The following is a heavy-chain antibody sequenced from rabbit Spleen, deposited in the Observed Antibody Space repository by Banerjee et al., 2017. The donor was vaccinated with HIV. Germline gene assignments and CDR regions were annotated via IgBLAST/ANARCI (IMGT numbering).Heavy chain of an antibody. CDR1: GVSFSFNSY. D-gene: IGHD1-1*01. V-gene: IGHV1S40*01. CDR2: IDIGSSGFT. Sequence: QSLEESGGDLVKPGASLTLTCTASGVSFSFNSYMCWVRQAPGKGLEWIACIDIGSSGFTYFASWAKGRFIMSRTSSTTVTLQMTSLTAADTATYFCARDLVAVIGWNFNLWGQGTLVTVS. J-gene: IGHJ4*01. CDR3: ARDLVAVIGWNFNL.